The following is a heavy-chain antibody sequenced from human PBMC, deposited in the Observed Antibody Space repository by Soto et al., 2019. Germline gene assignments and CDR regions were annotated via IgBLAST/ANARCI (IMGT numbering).Heavy chain of an antibody. CDR1: GGTFSNYV. Sequence: QVQLVQSGAELKKPGSSVKVSCKASGGTFSNYVISWVRQAPGQGLEWMGGIIPISDTANYAQNFQGRVTITADESTRIAYMELTSLTSEDTALYYCARTAGSGQYYFDYWGQGTLVTVSS. CDR2: IIPISDTA. V-gene: IGHV1-69*01. CDR3: ARTAGSGQYYFDY. J-gene: IGHJ4*02. D-gene: IGHD6-25*01.